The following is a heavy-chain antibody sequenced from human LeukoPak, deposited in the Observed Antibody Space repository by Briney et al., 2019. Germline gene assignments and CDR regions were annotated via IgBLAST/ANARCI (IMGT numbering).Heavy chain of an antibody. CDR2: ISPYNWNT. V-gene: IGHV1-18*01. Sequence: AAVKVSCKTSGYPFTSFGVSWVRQAPGQGLEWMGWISPYNWNTNFAQRFQGRLTLTTDTSTSTVYMELRSLRSDDTAVYFCARARRVQVIPVAESAEYFEHWGQGTLVTVSS. D-gene: IGHD2-2*01. CDR3: ARARRVQVIPVAESAEYFEH. CDR1: GYPFTSFG. J-gene: IGHJ1*01.